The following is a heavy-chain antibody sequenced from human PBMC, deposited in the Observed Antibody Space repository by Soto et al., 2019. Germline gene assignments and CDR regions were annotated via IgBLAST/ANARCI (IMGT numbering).Heavy chain of an antibody. V-gene: IGHV3-53*01. J-gene: IGHJ4*02. CDR2: IYSGGST. CDR1: GFTVYSNY. Sequence: EVQLVESGGGLIQPGGSLRLSCAASGFTVYSNYMSWVRQAPGKGLEWVSVIYSGGSTYYADSVKGRFTISRDNSKNTLYLQMNSLRAEDTAVYYCARDYADYVLGYFDYWGQGTLVTVSS. CDR3: ARDYADYVLGYFDY. D-gene: IGHD4-17*01.